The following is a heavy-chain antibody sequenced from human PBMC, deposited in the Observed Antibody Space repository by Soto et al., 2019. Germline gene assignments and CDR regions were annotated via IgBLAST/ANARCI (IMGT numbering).Heavy chain of an antibody. Sequence: QVQLVQSGAEVKKPGSSVTVSCKASGASFYSYTINWVRQAPGQGLEWMGGIVPVFGTPTYSQKFQGRVTITADEPTSTGYMELSSLRSEDTAVYYCARDRWVTARMPGASGDWGQGTLVTVSS. J-gene: IGHJ4*02. CDR1: GASFYSYT. V-gene: IGHV1-69*01. D-gene: IGHD2-21*02. CDR2: IVPVFGTP. CDR3: ARDRWVTARMPGASGD.